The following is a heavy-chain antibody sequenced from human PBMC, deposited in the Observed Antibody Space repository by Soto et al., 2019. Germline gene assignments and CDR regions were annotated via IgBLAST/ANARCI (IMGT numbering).Heavy chain of an antibody. CDR2: IYPRDSDT. CDR3: VRSSPSADLPYYCGMDG. V-gene: IGHV5-51*01. Sequence: RGDSLKISCQGSGFTFAIYWISWVRQMPGKGLEWMGVIYPRDSDTRYSPSFQGQVTISADKSISTAYLQWSTLQASDTAVYYCVRSSPSADLPYYCGMDGWGQGTTVTVTS. J-gene: IGHJ6*02. CDR1: GFTFAIYW.